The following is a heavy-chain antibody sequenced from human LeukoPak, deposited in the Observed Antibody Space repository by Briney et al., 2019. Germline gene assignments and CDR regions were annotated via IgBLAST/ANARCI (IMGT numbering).Heavy chain of an antibody. CDR1: GYTFTGHY. CDR2: INPDNGGT. J-gene: IGHJ3*02. Sequence: GASVKVSCKASGYTFTGHYMHWVRQAPGQGLEWMGWINPDNGGTNFAQRFQGRVTMTRDTSISTAYMELSRLRSDDTAIYYCARSLNCSATSCYLFGAFDIWGQGTTVTVSS. CDR3: ARSLNCSATSCYLFGAFDI. V-gene: IGHV1-2*02. D-gene: IGHD2-2*01.